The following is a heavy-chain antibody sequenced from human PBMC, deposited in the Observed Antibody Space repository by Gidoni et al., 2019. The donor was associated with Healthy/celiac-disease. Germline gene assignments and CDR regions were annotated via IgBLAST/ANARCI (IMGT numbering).Heavy chain of an antibody. V-gene: IGHV3-33*01. CDR1: GFTFSSYG. D-gene: IGHD5-18*01. CDR2: ILYDGSNK. J-gene: IGHJ6*02. CDR3: ARDPPVGYSYGINYYYYGMDV. Sequence: QVKLVESGGGVVQPGRSRRLSCAASGFTFSSYGMHWVRQAPGKGLEWVAVILYDGSNKSYADSVKGRFTISRDNSKNTLYLQMNSLRAEDTAVYYCARDPPVGYSYGINYYYYGMDVWGQVTTVTVSS.